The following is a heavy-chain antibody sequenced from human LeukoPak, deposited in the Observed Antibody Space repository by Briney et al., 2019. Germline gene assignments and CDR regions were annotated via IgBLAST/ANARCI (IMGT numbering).Heavy chain of an antibody. CDR3: ARETYYYDSSGYPTYYFDY. J-gene: IGHJ4*02. V-gene: IGHV4-31*03. D-gene: IGHD3-22*01. CDR1: GGSISRCGYY. Sequence: SETLSLTCTVSGGSISRCGYYWSWIRRHPGKRLEWIGNIYYSGSTYYNPSCNSRFTISVDTSKNQFSLKLSSVTAADTAVYYCARETYYYDSSGYPTYYFDYWGQGTLVTVSS. CDR2: IYYSGST.